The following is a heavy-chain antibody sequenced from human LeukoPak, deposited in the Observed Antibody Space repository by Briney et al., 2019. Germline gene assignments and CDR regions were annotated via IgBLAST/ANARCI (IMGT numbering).Heavy chain of an antibody. D-gene: IGHD1-26*01. CDR2: IYYSGST. CDR3: ARAPTYSGSYYSYYYMDV. CDR1: GGSIGSYY. V-gene: IGHV4-59*01. Sequence: SETLSLTCTVSGGSIGSYYWSWIRQPPGKGLEWIGYIYYSGSTNYNPSLKSRVTISVDTSKNQFSLKLSSVTAADTAVYYCARAPTYSGSYYSYYYMDVWGKGTTVTVSS. J-gene: IGHJ6*03.